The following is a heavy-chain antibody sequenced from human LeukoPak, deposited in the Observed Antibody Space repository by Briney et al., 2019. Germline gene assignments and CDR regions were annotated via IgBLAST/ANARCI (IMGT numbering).Heavy chain of an antibody. CDR3: AKDIAGGYYYYYGMDV. D-gene: IGHD1-1*01. Sequence: GRSLRLSCAASGFTFDDYAMHWVRQAPGKGLEWVSAISWNSGSIGYADSVKGRFTSSRDNAKNSLYLQMNSLRAEDTALYYCAKDIAGGYYYYYGMDVWGQGTTVTVSS. V-gene: IGHV3-9*01. J-gene: IGHJ6*02. CDR2: ISWNSGSI. CDR1: GFTFDDYA.